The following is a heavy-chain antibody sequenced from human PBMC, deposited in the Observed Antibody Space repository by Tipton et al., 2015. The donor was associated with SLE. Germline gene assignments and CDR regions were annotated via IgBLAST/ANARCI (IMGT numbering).Heavy chain of an antibody. CDR3: AKDESSGWLGGY. CDR1: GFTVSINY. Sequence: GSLRLSCAASGFTVSINYMTWVRQAPGKGLEWVSVISGSGGSTYYADSVKGRFTISRDNSKNTLYLQMNSLRAEDTAVYYCAKDESSGWLGGYWGQGTLVTVSS. J-gene: IGHJ4*02. D-gene: IGHD6-19*01. V-gene: IGHV3-23*01. CDR2: ISGSGGST.